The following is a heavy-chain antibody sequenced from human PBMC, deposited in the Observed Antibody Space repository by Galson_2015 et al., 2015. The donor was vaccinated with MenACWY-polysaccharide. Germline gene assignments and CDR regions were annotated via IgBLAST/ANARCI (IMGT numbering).Heavy chain of an antibody. V-gene: IGHV1-3*01. Sequence: SVKVSCKASGYIFTNYAMHWVRQAPGQSFEWMGWISAGNGRTEYSQKFQGRVTITRDTSASTAYTEVSSLRSEDTAVYYCARDSENLDYWGQGTLVTVSS. J-gene: IGHJ4*02. CDR2: ISAGNGRT. CDR1: GYIFTNYA. D-gene: IGHD6-19*01. CDR3: ARDSENLDY.